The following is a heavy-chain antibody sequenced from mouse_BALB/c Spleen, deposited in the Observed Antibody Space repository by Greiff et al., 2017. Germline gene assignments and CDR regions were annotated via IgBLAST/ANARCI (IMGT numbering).Heavy chain of an antibody. Sequence: QVQLQQPGPQLVRPGASVKISCKASGYSFTSYWMHWVKQRPGQGLEWIGMIDPSDSETRLNQKFKDKATLTVDKSSSTAYMQLSSPTSEDSAVYYCARREYDNFYYYAMDYWGQGTSVTVSS. CDR1: GYSFTSYW. CDR3: ARREYDNFYYYAMDY. D-gene: IGHD2-10*02. V-gene: IGHV1S127*01. J-gene: IGHJ4*01. CDR2: IDPSDSET.